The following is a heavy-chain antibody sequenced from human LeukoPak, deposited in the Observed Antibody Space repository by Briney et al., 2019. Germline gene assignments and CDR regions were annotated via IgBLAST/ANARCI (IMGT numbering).Heavy chain of an antibody. CDR1: GFTFSSYS. J-gene: IGHJ4*02. CDR2: ISSRSSTI. V-gene: IGHV3-48*01. CDR3: ARDGGDCSGDSCYVDY. D-gene: IGHD2-15*01. Sequence: GGSLRLSCAASGFTFSSYSMNWVRQAPGKGLEWVSFISSRSSTIYYADSVKGRFTISRDNAKNSLYLQMNSLRAEDTALYYCARDGGDCSGDSCYVDYWGQGTLVTVSS.